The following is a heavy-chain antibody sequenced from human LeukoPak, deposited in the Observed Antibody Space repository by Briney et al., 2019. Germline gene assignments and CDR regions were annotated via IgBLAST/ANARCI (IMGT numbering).Heavy chain of an antibody. Sequence: GGSLRLSCAASGFTFSDYYMTWIRQAPGKGLEWVSYISNSGYTIYYADSVKGRFTISRDNAKNSLYLQMNSLRAEDTAVYYCAKGKATVVPSDYWGQGTLVTVSS. V-gene: IGHV3-11*01. J-gene: IGHJ4*02. CDR1: GFTFSDYY. D-gene: IGHD2-2*01. CDR2: ISNSGYTI. CDR3: AKGKATVVPSDY.